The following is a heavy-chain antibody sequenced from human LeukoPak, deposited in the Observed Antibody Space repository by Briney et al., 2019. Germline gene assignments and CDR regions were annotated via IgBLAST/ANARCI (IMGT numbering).Heavy chain of an antibody. CDR3: ARHLYSSGWYNPVRPLGPGNS. CDR2: IYYSGST. V-gene: IGHV4-39*01. J-gene: IGHJ4*02. Sequence: PSGTLSLTCTVSGGSISSSSYYWGWIRQPPGKGLEWIGSIYYSGSTYYNPSLKSRVTISVDTSKNQFSLKLSSVTAADTAVYYCARHLYSSGWYNPVRPLGPGNSWGQGTLVTVSS. CDR1: GGSISSSSYY. D-gene: IGHD6-19*01.